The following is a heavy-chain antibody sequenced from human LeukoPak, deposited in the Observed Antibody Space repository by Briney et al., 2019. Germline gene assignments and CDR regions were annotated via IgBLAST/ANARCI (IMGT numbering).Heavy chain of an antibody. D-gene: IGHD2-8*01. J-gene: IGHJ4*02. V-gene: IGHV4-39*07. CDR2: ISYDGRR. Sequence: SEPLCLTCAVSGASIRSSAGYRWGWIRQPPGKGLEWIGQISYDGRREYNPSLRSRVTISLDTSKNQFSLKMTSVTAADAAVFYCARLHPNGPDEYWGRGTLVTVSS. CDR3: ARLHPNGPDEY. CDR1: GASIRSSAGYR.